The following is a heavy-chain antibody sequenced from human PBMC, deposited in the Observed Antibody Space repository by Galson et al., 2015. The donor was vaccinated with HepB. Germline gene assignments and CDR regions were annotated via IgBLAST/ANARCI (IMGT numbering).Heavy chain of an antibody. Sequence: SLRLSCAVSDVTVSNNYMRWVRQAPGEGLEWVSTIYSDGTTHYTDSVKGRFTISRDNSKNTLYLQMNSLRAEDTAVYYCVTKGSGVGSIFDYWGQGTLVTVSS. CDR2: IYSDGTT. D-gene: IGHD3-3*01. CDR3: VTKGSGVGSIFDY. CDR1: DVTVSNNY. V-gene: IGHV3-53*01. J-gene: IGHJ4*02.